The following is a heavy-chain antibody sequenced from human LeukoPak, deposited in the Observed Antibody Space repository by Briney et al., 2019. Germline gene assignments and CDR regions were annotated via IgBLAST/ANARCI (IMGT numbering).Heavy chain of an antibody. Sequence: SQTLSLTCVVSGDSVSSKNGAWNWIRQSPSRGLEWLGRTYYMCKWYNDYAESMEGRMTISQDTSKNQYSLHLNSVTPDDTAVYYCARDFGTTGWHTFDYWGQGTLVTVSS. CDR1: GDSVSSKNGA. CDR3: ARDFGTTGWHTFDY. CDR2: TYYMCKWYN. V-gene: IGHV6-1*01. D-gene: IGHD6-19*01. J-gene: IGHJ4*02.